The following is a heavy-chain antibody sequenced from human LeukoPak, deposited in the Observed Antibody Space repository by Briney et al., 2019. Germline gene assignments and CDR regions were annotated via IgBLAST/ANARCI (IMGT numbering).Heavy chain of an antibody. CDR1: GYSISSGYV. CDR2: IHHSGNT. CDR3: ARGRPPSCSGYVDY. D-gene: IGHD3-22*01. V-gene: IGHV4-38-2*02. J-gene: IGHJ4*02. Sequence: PPETLSLTCSVSGYSISSGYVWGWIRQPPGKGLEWFGSIHHSGNTYYNPSLKTRVTISVDTSNNQFSLKLTSVPGTDTAVYFCARGRPPSCSGYVDYWAQGTLVTVSS.